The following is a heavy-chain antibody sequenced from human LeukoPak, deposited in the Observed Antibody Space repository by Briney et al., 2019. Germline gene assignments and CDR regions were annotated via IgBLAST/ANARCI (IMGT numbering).Heavy chain of an antibody. CDR2: ISYDGSNK. D-gene: IGHD3-10*01. CDR1: GFTFSTYV. J-gene: IGHJ3*02. CDR3: AKGVWVIRELIGDAFDI. Sequence: GGSLRLSCAASGFTFSTYVMNWFRQAPGKGLEWVAVISYDGSNKCYADSVKGRFTISRDNSKNTLYLQMNSLRVEDTALYSCAKGVWVIRELIGDAFDIWGQGTMVTVSS. V-gene: IGHV3-30*18.